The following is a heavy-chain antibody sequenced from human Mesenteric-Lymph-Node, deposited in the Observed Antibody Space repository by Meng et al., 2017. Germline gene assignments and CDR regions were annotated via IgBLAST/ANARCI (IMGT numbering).Heavy chain of an antibody. CDR2: INPNSGGT. CDR3: ARAPRRIAAALWGDY. J-gene: IGHJ4*02. CDR1: GYTFTGYY. Sequence: ASVKVSCKASGYTFTGYYMHWVRQAPGQGLEWMGRINPNSGGTNYAQKFQGRVTMTRDTSISTAYMELSRLRSDDTAVYYCARAPRRIAAALWGDYWGQGTLVTGSS. V-gene: IGHV1-2*06. D-gene: IGHD6-13*01.